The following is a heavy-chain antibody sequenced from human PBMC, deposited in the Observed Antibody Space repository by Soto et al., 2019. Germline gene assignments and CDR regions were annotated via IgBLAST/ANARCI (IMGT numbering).Heavy chain of an antibody. J-gene: IGHJ5*01. CDR1: GFTFGDYY. CDR2: ISNSGRTT. D-gene: IGHD4-4*01. CDR3: ARGEVSDSNYDWFDS. V-gene: IGHV3-11*01. Sequence: PVGSLRLSCAASGFTFGDYYMAWIRQAPGKGLEWISYISNSGRTTYYADSVKGRFTISRDNAKNSLYLQMNNLRAEDTAVYYCARGEVSDSNYDWFDSWGQGALVTVSS.